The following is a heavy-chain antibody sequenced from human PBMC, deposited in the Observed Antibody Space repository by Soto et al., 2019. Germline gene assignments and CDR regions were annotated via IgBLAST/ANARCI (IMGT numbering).Heavy chain of an antibody. CDR3: ARETGYSYGGFDY. CDR1: XXXXXXYS. V-gene: IGHV3-21*01. J-gene: IGHJ4*02. D-gene: IGHD5-18*01. CDR2: ISSSSSYI. Sequence: EVQLVESGGGLXKXGXSLXXXXXXXXXXXXXYSMXXXRQAPGKGLEWVSSISSSSSYIYYADSVKGRFTISRDNAKNSLYLQMNSLRAEDTAVYYCARETGYSYGGFDYWGQGTLVTVSS.